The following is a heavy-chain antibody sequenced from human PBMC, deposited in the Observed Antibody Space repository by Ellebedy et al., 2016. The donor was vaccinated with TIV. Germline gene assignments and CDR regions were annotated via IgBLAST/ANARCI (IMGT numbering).Heavy chain of an antibody. Sequence: MPSETLSLPCPVYGGSFSSDSWSPIRKPPGKGLKWLEEINHRRSTNYNPSLKGRVTISVETSKNQLSLRLSSVTAADTAVYYCLKDYGNAQYWGQGPLVTVSS. CDR1: GGSFSSDS. V-gene: IGHV4-34*01. D-gene: IGHD4-11*01. CDR2: INHRRST. CDR3: LKDYGNAQY. J-gene: IGHJ4*02.